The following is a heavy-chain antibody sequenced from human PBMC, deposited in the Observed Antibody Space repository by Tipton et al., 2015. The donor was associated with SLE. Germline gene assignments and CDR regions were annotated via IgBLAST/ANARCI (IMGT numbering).Heavy chain of an antibody. CDR3: ARDVLRENWYFDL. CDR1: GFTVSSNY. Sequence: SLRLSCAASGFTVSSNYMSWVRQAPGKGLEWVSVIYRGGSTYYADSVKGRFTISRDNSKNTLYLQMNSLRAEDTAVYYCARDVLRENWYFDLWGRGTLVTVSS. CDR2: IYRGGST. J-gene: IGHJ2*01. V-gene: IGHV3-66*02. D-gene: IGHD3-10*01.